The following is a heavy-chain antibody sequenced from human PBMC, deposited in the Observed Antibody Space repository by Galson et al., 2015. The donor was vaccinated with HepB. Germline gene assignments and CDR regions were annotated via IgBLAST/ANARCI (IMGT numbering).Heavy chain of an antibody. CDR3: APDPANYDILTGYRREGAFDI. V-gene: IGHV1-24*01. J-gene: IGHJ3*02. CDR1: GYTLTELS. D-gene: IGHD3-9*01. CDR2: FDPEDGET. Sequence: SVKVSCKVSGYTLTELSMHWVRQAPGKGHEWMGGFDPEDGETIYAQKFQGRVTMTEDTSTDTAYMELSSLRSEDTAVYYCAPDPANYDILTGYRREGAFDIWGQGTMVTVSS.